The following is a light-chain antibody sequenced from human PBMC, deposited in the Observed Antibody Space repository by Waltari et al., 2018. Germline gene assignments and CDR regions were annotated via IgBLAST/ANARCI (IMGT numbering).Light chain of an antibody. CDR1: QDIRNY. CDR3: QQFDTPLS. J-gene: IGKJ4*01. CDR2: DAS. V-gene: IGKV1-33*01. Sequence: DIQMIQSPPSLSASVGDRVTITCQASQDIRNYLNWYQQKAGKAPKLLIYDASKLETGVPSRFSGSGSGTDFTFTISSLQPEDIATYYCQQFDTPLSFGGGTKVEIK.